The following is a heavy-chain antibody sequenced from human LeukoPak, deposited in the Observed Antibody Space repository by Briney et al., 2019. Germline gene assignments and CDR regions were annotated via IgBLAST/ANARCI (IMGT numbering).Heavy chain of an antibody. D-gene: IGHD3-16*02. CDR1: GGTFSSYA. CDR2: IIPIFGTA. CDR3: ATLRLGELSLYPPFDY. V-gene: IGHV1-69*13. Sequence: GASVKVSCKASGGTFSSYAISWVRQAPGQGLEWMGGIIPIFGTANYAQKFQGRVTITADESTSTAYMGLSSLRSEDTAVYYCATLRLGELSLYPPFDYWGQGTLVTVSS. J-gene: IGHJ4*02.